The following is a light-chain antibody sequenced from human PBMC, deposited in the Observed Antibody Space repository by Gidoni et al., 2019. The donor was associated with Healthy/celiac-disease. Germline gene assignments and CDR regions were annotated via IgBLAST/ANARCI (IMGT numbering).Light chain of an antibody. V-gene: IGKV3-20*01. CDR3: QQYGSSPPVT. CDR2: GAS. J-gene: IGKJ3*01. CDR1: QSVSSSY. Sequence: ESLLTLPPGTLSLSPGERATLSCRASQSVSSSYLAWYQQKHGQAPRPLIYGASSRATGSPDRFSGSGSGTDFTLTISRLEPEDFAVYYCQQYGSSPPVTFGPGTKVDIK.